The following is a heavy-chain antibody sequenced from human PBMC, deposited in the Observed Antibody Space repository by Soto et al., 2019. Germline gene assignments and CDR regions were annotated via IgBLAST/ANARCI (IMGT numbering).Heavy chain of an antibody. V-gene: IGHV4-30-2*01. J-gene: IGHJ5*02. CDR3: ARVPDR. Sequence: SETLSLTCAVSGGSISSGGYSWSWIRQPPGKGLEWIGYIYHSGSTYYNPSLKSRVTISVDRSKNQFSLKLSTVTAADTAVYYCARVPDRWGQGTLVTVS. D-gene: IGHD2-2*01. CDR2: IYHSGST. CDR1: GGSISSGGYS.